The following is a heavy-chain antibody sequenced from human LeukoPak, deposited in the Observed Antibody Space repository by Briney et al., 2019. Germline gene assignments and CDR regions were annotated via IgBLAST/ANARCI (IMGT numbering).Heavy chain of an antibody. CDR3: ARDRGSSSWYFVGGFDY. CDR2: ISWNSGSI. V-gene: IGHV3-9*01. CDR1: GFTFDDYA. J-gene: IGHJ4*02. D-gene: IGHD6-13*01. Sequence: GGSLRLSCAASGFTFDDYAMHWVRQAPGKGLEWVSGISWNSGSIGYADSVKGRFTISRDNAKNSLYLQMNSLRAEDTALYYCARDRGSSSWYFVGGFDYWGQGTLVTVSS.